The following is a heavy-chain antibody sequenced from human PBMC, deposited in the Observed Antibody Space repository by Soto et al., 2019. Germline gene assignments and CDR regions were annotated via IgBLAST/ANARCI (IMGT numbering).Heavy chain of an antibody. CDR3: AGDRGYGVNSLGWFDP. J-gene: IGHJ5*02. D-gene: IGHD4-17*01. CDR1: GGTFSSYA. V-gene: IGHV1-69*06. Sequence: QVQLVQSGAEVKKPGSSVKVSCKDSGGTFSSYAISWVRQAPGQGLAWMGGIIPIFGTANYAQKFQGRVTITADKSTSTAFMELSSLRYEDTAVYYCAGDRGYGVNSLGWFDPWGQGTLVTVSS. CDR2: IIPIFGTA.